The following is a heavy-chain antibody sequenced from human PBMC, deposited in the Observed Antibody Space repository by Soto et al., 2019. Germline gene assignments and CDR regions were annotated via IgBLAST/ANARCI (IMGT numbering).Heavy chain of an antibody. D-gene: IGHD3-3*01. Sequence: KTSETLSLTCKVSGGSMRGYSWSWIWQTPGEGLEWIGYVSHSGRTDYSPSLKNRVTISLDMSKNHFALHVNSVDPADTAVYYCARVAMENYHDMWSGSTSSALDVWGQGTTVTSP. CDR1: GGSMRGYS. V-gene: IGHV4-59*13. J-gene: IGHJ6*02. CDR3: ARVAMENYHDMWSGSTSSALDV. CDR2: VSHSGRT.